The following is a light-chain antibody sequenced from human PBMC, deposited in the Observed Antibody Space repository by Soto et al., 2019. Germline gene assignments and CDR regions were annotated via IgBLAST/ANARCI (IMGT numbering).Light chain of an antibody. CDR2: DAS. CDR1: QSVSSY. Sequence: EVVLTQSPATLSLSPGERATLSCRASQSVSSYLAWYQQKPGQAPRLLIYDASNRASGSPARFSGSGSGTDFTLTISSLEPEDCAVYYCQQRSNWALTFGGGTKVEIK. J-gene: IGKJ4*01. CDR3: QQRSNWALT. V-gene: IGKV3-11*01.